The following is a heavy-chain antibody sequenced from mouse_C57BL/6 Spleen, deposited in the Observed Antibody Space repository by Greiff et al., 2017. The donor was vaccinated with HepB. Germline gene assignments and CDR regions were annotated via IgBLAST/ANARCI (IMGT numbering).Heavy chain of an antibody. CDR3: ARPLLRLGAMDY. CDR2: INPNNGGT. CDR1: GYTFTDYN. J-gene: IGHJ4*01. D-gene: IGHD1-1*01. V-gene: IGHV1-22*01. Sequence: EVQLQESGPELVKPGASVKMSCKASGYTFTDYNMHWVKQSHGKSLEWIGYINPNNGGTSYNQKFKGKATLTVNKSSSTAYMELRSLTSEDSAVYYCARPLLRLGAMDYWGQGTSVTVSS.